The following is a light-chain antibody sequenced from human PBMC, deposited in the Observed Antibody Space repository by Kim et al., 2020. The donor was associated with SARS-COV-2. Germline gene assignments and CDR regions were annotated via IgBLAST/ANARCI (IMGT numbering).Light chain of an antibody. CDR3: QQYDNVPLT. CDR2: DAS. CDR1: QDIFNY. J-gene: IGKJ4*01. Sequence: ASVGDRVTISCQASQDIFNYLSWYQQKPGKAPELLIYDASKLKTGVPPRFSGSGSGTDFTFTITSLQPEDFATYYCQQYDNVPLTFGGGTKVDIK. V-gene: IGKV1-33*01.